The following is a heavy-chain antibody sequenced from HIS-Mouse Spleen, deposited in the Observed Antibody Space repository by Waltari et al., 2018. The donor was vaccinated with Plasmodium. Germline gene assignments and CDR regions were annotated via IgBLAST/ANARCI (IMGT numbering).Heavy chain of an antibody. CDR1: GYTFTSSG. D-gene: IGHD1-26*01. V-gene: IGHV1-18*01. CDR2: ISAYNGNT. Sequence: QVQLVQSGAEVKKPGASVKVSCKASGYTFTSSGISCVRQAPGQGLEGMGWISAYNGNTNYAQKLQGRVTMTTDTSTSTADMELRSLRSDDTAVYYCARLLPWVHGHFDYWGQGTLVTVSS. CDR3: ARLLPWVHGHFDY. J-gene: IGHJ4*02.